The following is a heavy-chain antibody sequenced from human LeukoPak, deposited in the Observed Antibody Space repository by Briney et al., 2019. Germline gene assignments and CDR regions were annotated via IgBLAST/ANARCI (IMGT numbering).Heavy chain of an antibody. D-gene: IGHD6-13*01. CDR2: ISSSGST. V-gene: IGHV4-61*02. J-gene: IGHJ4*02. Sequence: SETLSLTCTVSGDSISSGDYYWSWIRQPAGKGLEWIGRISSSGSTNYNPSLKSRVTISVDTSKNQFSLKLSSVTAADTAVYYCARGVVAAAGRTFDFWGQGTLVTVSS. CDR1: GDSISSGDYY. CDR3: ARGVVAAAGRTFDF.